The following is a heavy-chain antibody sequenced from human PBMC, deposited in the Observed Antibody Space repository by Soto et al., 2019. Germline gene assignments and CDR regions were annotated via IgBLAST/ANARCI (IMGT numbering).Heavy chain of an antibody. CDR3: ARTMLWFGELLWSFDY. J-gene: IGHJ4*02. CDR2: IYYSGST. Sequence: SETLSLTCTVSGGSIASSSYYWAWIRQPPGKGLEWIGTIYYSGSTYYNPSLKTRVTISVDTSKNEFSLKLSSVTAADTAVYYCARTMLWFGELLWSFDYWGQGTLVTV. D-gene: IGHD3-10*01. V-gene: IGHV4-39*01. CDR1: GGSIASSSYY.